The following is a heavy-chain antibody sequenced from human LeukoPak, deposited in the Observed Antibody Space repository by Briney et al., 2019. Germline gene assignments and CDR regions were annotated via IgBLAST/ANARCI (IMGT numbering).Heavy chain of an antibody. CDR3: STEMRWEVPLNF. D-gene: IGHD2-15*01. Sequence: PGGSLRLSCAASGFTFSSYAMSWVRQAPGKGLEWVSAISGSGGSTYYADSVKGRLTISRDNSKNTLYLQMNSLKTEDTAVYYCSTEMRWEVPLNFWGQGTLVTVSS. CDR2: ISGSGGST. J-gene: IGHJ4*02. CDR1: GFTFSSYA. V-gene: IGHV3-23*01.